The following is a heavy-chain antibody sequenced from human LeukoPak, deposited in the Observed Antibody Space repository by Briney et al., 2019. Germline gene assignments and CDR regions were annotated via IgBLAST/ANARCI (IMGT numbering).Heavy chain of an antibody. CDR1: SYTFTGYY. V-gene: IGHV1-2*02. J-gene: IGHJ3*02. CDR2: INFNNAGT. Sequence: GAXVKVSXXASSYTFTGYYIHWVRQAPGQGLEWMGWINFNNAGTNDAQKFQGRITMTRDTSLSTVYMELTRLRYDDTAVYFCARVWWNAFDIWGQGTMVTVSS. D-gene: IGHD2-21*01. CDR3: ARVWWNAFDI.